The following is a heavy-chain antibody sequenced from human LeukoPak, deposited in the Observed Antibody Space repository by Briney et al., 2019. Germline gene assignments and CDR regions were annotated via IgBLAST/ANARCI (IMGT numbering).Heavy chain of an antibody. CDR2: IYYSGST. CDR3: ARGIAAAGTDY. D-gene: IGHD6-13*01. V-gene: IGHV4-39*07. CDR1: GGSISSSSYY. J-gene: IGHJ4*02. Sequence: PSETLSLTCTVSGGSISSSSYYWGWIRQPPGKGLEWIGSIYYSGSTYYNPSLKSRVTISVDTSKNQFSLKLSSVTAADTAVYYCARGIAAAGTDYWGQGTLVTVSS.